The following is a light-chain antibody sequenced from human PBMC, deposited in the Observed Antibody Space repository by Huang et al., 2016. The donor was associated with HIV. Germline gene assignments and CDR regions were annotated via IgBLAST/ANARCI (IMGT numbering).Light chain of an antibody. CDR1: QSVTNNY. CDR3: QQYGGSPRT. V-gene: IGKV3-20*01. CDR2: GAS. J-gene: IGKJ2*01. Sequence: EIVLTQSPGTLSLSPGERATLSCRASQSVTNNYLAWYQQKPGQAPRLVSDGASSRATGIPDKFSCRGSGTDFNLTISRLEPDDFGVYYCQQYGGSPRTFGQGTKLEIK.